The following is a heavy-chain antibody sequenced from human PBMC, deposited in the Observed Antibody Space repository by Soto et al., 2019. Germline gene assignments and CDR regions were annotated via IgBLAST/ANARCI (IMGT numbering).Heavy chain of an antibody. CDR3: ATVIPATRYFAY. CDR1: GGSIGNDDYS. V-gene: IGHV4-30-2*01. D-gene: IGHD2-15*01. J-gene: IGHJ4*02. Sequence: TLSLTCTVSGGSIGNDDYSWSWVRQPPGKGLEWIGYIYHGGTTYYNPSLTSRVTISVDGSNNQFSLKLTSMTAADTAVYYCATVIPATRYFAYWGQGILVTVSS. CDR2: IYHGGTT.